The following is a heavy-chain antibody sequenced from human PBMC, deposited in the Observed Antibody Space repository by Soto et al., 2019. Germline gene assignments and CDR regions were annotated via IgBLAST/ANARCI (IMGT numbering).Heavy chain of an antibody. V-gene: IGHV3-48*01. CDR3: ARDRSVAVAGTRFDY. CDR1: GFTFSSYS. D-gene: IGHD6-19*01. CDR2: ISSSSSTI. Sequence: PGGSLRLSCAASGFTFSSYSMNWVRQAPGKGLEWVSYISSSSSTIYYADSVKGRFTISRDNAKNSLYLQMNSLRAEDTAVYYFARDRSVAVAGTRFDYWGQGTLVTVSS. J-gene: IGHJ4*02.